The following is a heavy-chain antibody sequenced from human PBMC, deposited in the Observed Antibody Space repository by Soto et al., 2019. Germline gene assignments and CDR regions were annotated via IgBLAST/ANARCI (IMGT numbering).Heavy chain of an antibody. J-gene: IGHJ5*02. CDR1: GFSLTTRGVG. CDR2: IYWDDDK. Sequence: QITLKESGPTLVKPTQTLTLTCTFSGFSLTTRGVGVGWIRQPPGKALECLALIYWDDDKRYSPSLQSRLSNXMXTXXNQVVLTMTNVDPVDTATYYCAHIPNYYQYDWFDPWGQGTLVSVSS. D-gene: IGHD3-16*01. CDR3: AHIPNYYQYDWFDP. V-gene: IGHV2-5*02.